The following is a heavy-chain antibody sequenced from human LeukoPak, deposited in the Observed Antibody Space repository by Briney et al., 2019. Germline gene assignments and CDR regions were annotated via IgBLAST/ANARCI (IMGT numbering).Heavy chain of an antibody. J-gene: IGHJ5*02. V-gene: IGHV3-11*04. CDR2: ISKSGDTI. CDR3: VITAGWTTATDH. CDR1: GITFSDYY. Sequence: GGSLRLSCAASGITFSDYYMSWTRQAPGKGLEWLSYISKSGDTIYYANSVRGRFTTSRDNARNSLYLQMNSLTVADTATYYCVITAGWTTATDHWGQGALVTVSS. D-gene: IGHD1-14*01.